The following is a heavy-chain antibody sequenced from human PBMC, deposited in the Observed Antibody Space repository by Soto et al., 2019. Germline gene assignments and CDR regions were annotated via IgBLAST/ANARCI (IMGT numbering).Heavy chain of an antibody. CDR3: ARNWGLLRPEARFDP. CDR2: INHSGST. CDR1: GGSFSGYY. D-gene: IGHD3-16*01. J-gene: IGHJ5*02. Sequence: PSETLSLTCAVYGGSFSGYYWSWIRQPPGKGLEWIGEINHSGSTNYNPSLKSRVTISADTSKNQFSLKLGSVTAADTAVYYCARNWGLLRPEARFDPWGQGTLVTVSS. V-gene: IGHV4-34*01.